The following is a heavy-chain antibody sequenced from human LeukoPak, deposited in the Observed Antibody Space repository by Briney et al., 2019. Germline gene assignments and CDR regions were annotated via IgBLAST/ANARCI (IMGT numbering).Heavy chain of an antibody. J-gene: IGHJ1*01. CDR1: GYSISSGYY. D-gene: IGHD3-22*01. Sequence: SETLSLTCTVSGYSISSGYYWSWIRQPPGKGLEWIGYIYYSGSTNYNPSLKSRVTISVDTSKNQFSLKLSSVTAADTAVYYCARGDYDSSGPSVSEYFQHWGQGTLVTVSS. CDR3: ARGDYDSSGPSVSEYFQH. CDR2: IYYSGST. V-gene: IGHV4-61*01.